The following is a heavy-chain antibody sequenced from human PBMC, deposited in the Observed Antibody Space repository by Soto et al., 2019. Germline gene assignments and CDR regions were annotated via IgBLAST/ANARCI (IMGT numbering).Heavy chain of an antibody. CDR2: IYYSGST. Sequence: SETLSLTCTVSGGSISRYYWSWIRQPPGKGLEWIGYIYYSGSTNYNPSLKSRVTISVDTSKNQFSLKLSSVTAADTAVYYCARQYSSSWYYFDYWGQGTLVTAPQ. CDR3: ARQYSSSWYYFDY. J-gene: IGHJ4*02. V-gene: IGHV4-59*08. D-gene: IGHD6-13*01. CDR1: GGSISRYY.